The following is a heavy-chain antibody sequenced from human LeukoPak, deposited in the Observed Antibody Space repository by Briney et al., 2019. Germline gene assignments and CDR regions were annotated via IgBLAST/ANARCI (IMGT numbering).Heavy chain of an antibody. D-gene: IGHD3-16*01. Sequence: SETLSLTCTVSGGSISNYYWSWIRQPPGEGLEWIGYIYYSGSTNYNPSLKSRVTISVDTSKNQFSLNLSSVTAADTAVYYCARHLNSYGYPLDYWGQGTLVTVSS. V-gene: IGHV4-59*08. CDR1: GGSISNYY. CDR3: ARHLNSYGYPLDY. J-gene: IGHJ4*02. CDR2: IYYSGST.